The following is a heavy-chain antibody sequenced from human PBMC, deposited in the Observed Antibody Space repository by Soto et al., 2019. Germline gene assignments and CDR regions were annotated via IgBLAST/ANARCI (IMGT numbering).Heavy chain of an antibody. CDR3: ARLPKGSLVTA. D-gene: IGHD2-21*02. Sequence: LVESGGGLVSPGGSLRLSCVASGFRFSDHSMTWVRQSPGKGLQWIAYISSGSDNIYYAESVRGRFTVSRDNAKNAVILQMNSLRDDDTATDYCARLPKGSLVTAWGQGTRVTVSS. J-gene: IGHJ4*02. CDR2: ISSGSDNI. V-gene: IGHV3-48*02. CDR1: GFRFSDHS.